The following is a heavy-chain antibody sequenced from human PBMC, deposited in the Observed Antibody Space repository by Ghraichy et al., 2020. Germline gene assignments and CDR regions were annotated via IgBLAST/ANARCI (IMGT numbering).Heavy chain of an antibody. CDR1: GYTFNSYG. D-gene: IGHD3-22*01. Sequence: ASVKVSCKASGYTFNSYGITWVRQAPGQGLEWMASINVYDGKTNYEQKFQGRLTVTTDTTTDTAYMELRSLGSDDTAMYYCARFLPELKGPSSDDVIVFSNWLDPWGQGSLVTVSS. V-gene: IGHV1-18*04. CDR2: INVYDGKT. J-gene: IGHJ5*02. CDR3: ARFLPELKGPSSDDVIVFSNWLDP.